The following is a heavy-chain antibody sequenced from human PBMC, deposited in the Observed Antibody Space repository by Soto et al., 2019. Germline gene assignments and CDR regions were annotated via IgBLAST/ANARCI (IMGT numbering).Heavy chain of an antibody. D-gene: IGHD4-17*01. CDR1: GYSFTSDC. V-gene: IGHV5-51*01. CDR2: IYPCDSDT. J-gene: IGHJ6*02. CDR3: ARHPTVTQRATGSTPGAREPWSPSPQGYYGMDV. Sequence: GESLKISCDGSGYSFTSDCIGLVLQMPGKGLEWMGIIYPCDSDTRYSPSFQGQVTISADRSISTAYLQWSSLKASDTAMYYCARHPTVTQRATGSTPGAREPWSPSPQGYYGMDVWGQGTTVTVSS.